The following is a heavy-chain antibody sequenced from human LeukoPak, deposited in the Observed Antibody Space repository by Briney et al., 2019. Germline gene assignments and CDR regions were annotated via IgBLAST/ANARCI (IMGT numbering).Heavy chain of an antibody. D-gene: IGHD5-24*01. CDR2: IYYTGST. CDR3: ARIRDGYSNDAFDI. V-gene: IGHV4-59*01. J-gene: IGHJ3*02. Sequence: SETLSLTCTVSSGSISGYYWSWIRQPPGEGLEWIGFIYYTGSTNYNPSLKSRVTISVGTAKNQFSLKLRSVTAADTAFYYCARIRDGYSNDAFDIWGQGTMVTVSS. CDR1: SGSISGYY.